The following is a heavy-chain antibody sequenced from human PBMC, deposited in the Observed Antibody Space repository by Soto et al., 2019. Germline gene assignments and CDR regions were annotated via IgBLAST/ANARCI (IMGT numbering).Heavy chain of an antibody. CDR2: IYPGDSDT. J-gene: IGHJ4*02. Sequence: PGESQRVPRKAPGYSFTSYWIGRIRQMPRKSMEWMGIIYPGDSDTRYSPSFQGQVTISADKSISTAYLQWSSLKASDTAMYYCARLPEAYCGGDCYSYYFDYWGQGTLVTVSS. CDR1: GYSFTSYW. CDR3: ARLPEAYCGGDCYSYYFDY. D-gene: IGHD2-21*02. V-gene: IGHV5-51*01.